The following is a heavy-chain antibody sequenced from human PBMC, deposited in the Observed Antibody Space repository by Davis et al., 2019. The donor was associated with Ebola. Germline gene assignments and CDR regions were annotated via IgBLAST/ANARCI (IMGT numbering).Heavy chain of an antibody. Sequence: PGGSLRLSCAASGFTFSHFHIHWVRQTPGTGLVWVARINPDGTGTNYADSVKGRFTISRDNAKNTLSLQMDSLRAEDTAVFYCAEGGTNNFLGANWGQGTLVTVSS. J-gene: IGHJ4*02. D-gene: IGHD2-8*01. CDR1: GFTFSHFH. CDR2: INPDGTGT. CDR3: AEGGTNNFLGAN. V-gene: IGHV3-74*01.